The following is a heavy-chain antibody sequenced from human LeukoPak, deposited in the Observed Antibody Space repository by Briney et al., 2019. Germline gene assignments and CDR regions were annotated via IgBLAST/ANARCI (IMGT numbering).Heavy chain of an antibody. J-gene: IGHJ6*02. V-gene: IGHV3-9*01. Sequence: AGGSLRLSCAASGFTFDDYAMHWVRQAPGKGLEWVSGISWNSGSIGYADSVKGRFTISRDNAKNSLYLQMNSLRAEDTALYYCAKAFRGLLVDNYYYGMDVWGQGTTVTVSS. CDR3: AKAFRGLLVDNYYYGMDV. D-gene: IGHD3-9*01. CDR2: ISWNSGSI. CDR1: GFTFDDYA.